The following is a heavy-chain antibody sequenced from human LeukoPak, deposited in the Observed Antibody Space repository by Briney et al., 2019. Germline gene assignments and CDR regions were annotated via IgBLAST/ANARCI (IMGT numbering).Heavy chain of an antibody. Sequence: GGYLRLSCAASAFSFSSYAMSWVRQAPGKGLEWGSSISGSGDNTYYAESVKGRFTLSRDNSKNTLFLQMDSLRAEDTAVFYCAKRSGYTTGWFFDFWGQGTLVTVSS. CDR1: AFSFSSYA. CDR2: ISGSGDNT. D-gene: IGHD6-19*01. J-gene: IGHJ4*02. CDR3: AKRSGYTTGWFFDF. V-gene: IGHV3-23*01.